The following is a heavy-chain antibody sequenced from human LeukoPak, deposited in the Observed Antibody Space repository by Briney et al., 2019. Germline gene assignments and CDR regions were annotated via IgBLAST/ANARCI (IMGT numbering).Heavy chain of an antibody. CDR2: IYYSGST. D-gene: IGHD3-10*01. V-gene: IGHV4-59*01. CDR3: AKALTKDRLGESLDY. J-gene: IGHJ4*02. CDR1: GGSISSYY. Sequence: SETLSLTCTVSGGSISSYYWSWIRQPPGKGLEWIGYIYYSGSTNYNPSLKSRVTISVDTSKNQFSLKLSSVTAADTAVYYCAKALTKDRLGESLDYWGQGTLVTVSS.